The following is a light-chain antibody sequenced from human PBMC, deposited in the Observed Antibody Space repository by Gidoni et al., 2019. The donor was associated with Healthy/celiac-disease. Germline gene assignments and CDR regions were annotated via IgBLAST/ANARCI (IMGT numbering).Light chain of an antibody. Sequence: SSALTQDPAVSVALGQTVRITCQGDSLRSYYASWYQQKPGQAPVLVIYGKNNRPSGIPGRFSGSSSGSTASLTITGAQAEDEADYYCNSRDSSGNRYVVFGGGTKLTVL. J-gene: IGLJ2*01. V-gene: IGLV3-19*01. CDR1: SLRSYY. CDR2: GKN. CDR3: NSRDSSGNRYVV.